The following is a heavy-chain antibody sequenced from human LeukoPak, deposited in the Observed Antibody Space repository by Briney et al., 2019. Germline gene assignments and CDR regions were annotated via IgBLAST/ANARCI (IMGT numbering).Heavy chain of an antibody. CDR3: AKDFITVTDETDY. Sequence: GGSLRLSCAASGFTFSSYGMHWVRQAPGKGLEWVAFIRYDGSNKYYADSVKGRFTISRDNSKNTLYLQMNSLRAEDTAVYYCAKDFITVTDETDYWGQGTLVTVSS. J-gene: IGHJ4*02. CDR2: IRYDGSNK. D-gene: IGHD4-17*01. CDR1: GFTFSSYG. V-gene: IGHV3-30*02.